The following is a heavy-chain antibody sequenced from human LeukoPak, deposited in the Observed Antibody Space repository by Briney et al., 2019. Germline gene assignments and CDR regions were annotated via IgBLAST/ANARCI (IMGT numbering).Heavy chain of an antibody. D-gene: IGHD1-26*01. CDR3: ARGSGDWFDP. J-gene: IGHJ5*02. CDR2: ISSSGSSI. Sequence: GGSLRLSCAASGFTFRNYEMNWVRQAPGKGLKWVSYISSSGSSIYYADSVKGRFTISGDNAKNSLYLQMNSLRAEDTAVYYCARGSGDWFDPWGQGSLVTVSS. V-gene: IGHV3-48*03. CDR1: GFTFRNYE.